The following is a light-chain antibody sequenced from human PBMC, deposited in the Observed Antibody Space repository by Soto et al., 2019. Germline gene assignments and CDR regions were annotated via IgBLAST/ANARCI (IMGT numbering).Light chain of an antibody. CDR1: QGISKS. CDR3: QHYDNVPFT. J-gene: IGKJ3*01. CDR2: EAS. Sequence: DSQMTQPPSSLSASVGDIVTITCQAIQGISKSLSWYQQKPGSAPKLLIYEASSLEPGVPSRFSGSGSGTDFIFTISSLQREDIATYYCQHYDNVPFTFGPGTKVD. V-gene: IGKV1-33*01.